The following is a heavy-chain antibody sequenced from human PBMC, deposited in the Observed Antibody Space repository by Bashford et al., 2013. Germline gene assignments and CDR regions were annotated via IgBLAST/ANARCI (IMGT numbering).Heavy chain of an antibody. CDR3: ARDYLWIQLCRGCMDV. J-gene: IGHJ6*02. CDR2: ISGSGTTI. Sequence: GSLRLSCAASGFTFNSYNMNWVRQAPGKGLEWVSYISGSGTTIYYADSVKGRFTISRDNAKNSLYLQMNSLRAEDTAVYYCARDYLWIQLCRGCMDVWGQGTTVTVSS. CDR1: GFTFNSYN. D-gene: IGHD5-18*01. V-gene: IGHV3-48*04.